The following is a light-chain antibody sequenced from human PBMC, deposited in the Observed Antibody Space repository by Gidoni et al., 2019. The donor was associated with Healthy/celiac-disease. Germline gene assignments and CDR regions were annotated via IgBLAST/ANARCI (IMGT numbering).Light chain of an antibody. CDR1: QGISSY. V-gene: IGKV1-9*01. CDR3: QQLNSYLGGT. CDR2: AAS. Sequence: DIQLTQSPSFLSASVGDRVTITCRASQGISSYLAWYQQKPGKAPKLLIYAASTLQSGVPSRISGSGSGTEFTLTISSLQPEDFATYYCQQLNSYLGGTFGQGTKVEIK. J-gene: IGKJ1*01.